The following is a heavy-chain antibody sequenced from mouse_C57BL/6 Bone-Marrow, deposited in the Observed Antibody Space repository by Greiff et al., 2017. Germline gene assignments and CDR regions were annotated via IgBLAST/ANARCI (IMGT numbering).Heavy chain of an antibody. J-gene: IGHJ2*01. D-gene: IGHD4-1*01. CDR2: ISSGGDYI. V-gene: IGHV5-9-1*02. CDR3: TRVLLGFDY. CDR1: GFTFSSSA. Sequence: EVHLVESGEGLVKPGGSLKLSCAASGFTFSSSAMSLVRQTPEKRLEWVAYISSGGDYIYYADTVKGRFTISRDNARNTLYLQMSSLKSEDTAMYYCTRVLLGFDYWGQGTTLTVSS.